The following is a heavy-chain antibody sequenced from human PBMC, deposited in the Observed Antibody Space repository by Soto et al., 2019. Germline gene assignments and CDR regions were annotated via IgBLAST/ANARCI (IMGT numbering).Heavy chain of an antibody. J-gene: IGHJ5*02. CDR3: ARYGREDSRGFCSWFYP. V-gene: IGHV4-4*09. Sequence: SETLSLTCTVSGGSISGDYWSWIRQPPGKGLEWIGYTANTNYNPSLMGRVTISVDTSKNQFSLKLYSVTAADTAVYYCARYGREDSRGFCSWFYPWGQGTLVTVSA. CDR1: GGSISGDY. CDR2: TANT. D-gene: IGHD3-22*01.